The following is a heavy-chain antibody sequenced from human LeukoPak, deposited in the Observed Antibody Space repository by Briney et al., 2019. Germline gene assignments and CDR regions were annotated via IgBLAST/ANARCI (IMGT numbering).Heavy chain of an antibody. V-gene: IGHV3-66*01. D-gene: IGHD6-13*01. CDR2: IYSGGST. CDR3: ARGYSSSWYTGVYYYYYGMDV. J-gene: IGHJ6*02. Sequence: GGSLSLSCAASGFTVSSNYLSWVRKAPGKGLGWVSVIYSGGSTYYADSVKGRFTISRDNSKNTLYLQMNSLRAEDTAVYYCARGYSSSWYTGVYYYYYGMDVWGQGTTVTVSS. CDR1: GFTVSSNY.